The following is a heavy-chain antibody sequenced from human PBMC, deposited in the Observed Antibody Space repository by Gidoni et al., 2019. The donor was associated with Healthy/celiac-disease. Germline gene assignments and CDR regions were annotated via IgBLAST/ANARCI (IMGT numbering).Heavy chain of an antibody. CDR2: IYSGGST. D-gene: IGHD5-18*01. V-gene: IGHV3-66*01. J-gene: IGHJ6*02. CDR3: ARGVDTAMVYYYYYGMDV. CDR1: GFPVSSHY. Sequence: EVQLVESGGGLVQPGGSLRLSCAASGFPVSSHYMSWVRQAPGKGLEWVSVIYSGGSTYYADSVKGRFTISRDNSKNTLYLQMNSLRAEDTAVYYCARGVDTAMVYYYYYGMDVWGQGTTVTVSS.